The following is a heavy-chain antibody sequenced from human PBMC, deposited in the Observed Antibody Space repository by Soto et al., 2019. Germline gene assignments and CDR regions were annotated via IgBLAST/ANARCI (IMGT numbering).Heavy chain of an antibody. D-gene: IGHD3-16*01. CDR2: ISAYNGNT. CDR3: VRGGTPTDY. J-gene: IGHJ4*02. CDR1: GYTFTTFG. Sequence: QVQLVQSGAEVKKPGASVKVSCKASGYTFTTFGISWVRQAPGQGLEWMGWISAYNGNTNYAQNFQGSATMTTDTSTRPPCMELRRLRSHDTAVYYCVRGGTPTDYWRQGTLVTVSS. V-gene: IGHV1-18*01.